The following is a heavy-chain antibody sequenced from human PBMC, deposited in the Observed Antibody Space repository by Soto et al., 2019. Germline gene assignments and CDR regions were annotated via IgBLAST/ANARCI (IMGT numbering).Heavy chain of an antibody. Sequence: GGSLRLSCAASGFTFSNAWMSWVRQAPGKGLEWVGRIKSKTDGGTTDYAAPVKGRFTISRGDSKNTLYLQMNSLKTEDTAVYYCTSVVPAAIRGWVDYWGQGTLVTVSS. CDR2: IKSKTDGGTT. D-gene: IGHD2-2*02. J-gene: IGHJ4*02. CDR1: GFTFSNAW. CDR3: TSVVPAAIRGWVDY. V-gene: IGHV3-15*01.